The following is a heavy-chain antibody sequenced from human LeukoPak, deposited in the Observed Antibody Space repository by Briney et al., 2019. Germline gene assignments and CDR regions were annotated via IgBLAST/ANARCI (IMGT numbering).Heavy chain of an antibody. CDR3: ARAWLRRWDY. D-gene: IGHD5-12*01. J-gene: IGHJ4*02. V-gene: IGHV1-46*04. CDR2: IAPSSGST. Sequence: ASGKLSCNASGYTFTNCYMHWGRQAPGQGLEWMGIIAPSSGSTSYAKKLQGRVTMTRDKSTRTVYMELSSLRSEDMAVYYCARAWLRRWDYWGQGTLVTLSS. CDR1: GYTFTNCY.